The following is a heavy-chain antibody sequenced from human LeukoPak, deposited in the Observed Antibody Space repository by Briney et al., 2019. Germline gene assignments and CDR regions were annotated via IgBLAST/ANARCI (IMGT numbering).Heavy chain of an antibody. CDR1: GGSFSGYY. CDR3: ARGAMAFGY. CDR2: INHSGST. J-gene: IGHJ4*02. Sequence: SETLSLTCAVYGGSFSGYYWSWIRQPPGKGLEWIGEINHSGSTNYNPSLKSRVTISVDTSKNQFSLKLSSVTAADTAVYYCARGAMAFGYWGQGTLVTVSS. V-gene: IGHV4-34*01. D-gene: IGHD5-18*01.